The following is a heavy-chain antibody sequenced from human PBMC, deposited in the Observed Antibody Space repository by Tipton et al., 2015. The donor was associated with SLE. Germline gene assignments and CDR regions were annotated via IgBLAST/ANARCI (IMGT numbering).Heavy chain of an antibody. CDR2: ISYDGSNK. D-gene: IGHD2-2*01. CDR3: AKVGFGFEFQLPADY. CDR1: GFTFSSYG. J-gene: IGHJ4*02. Sequence: SLRLSCAASGFTFSSYGMHWVRQAPGKGLEWVAVISYDGSNKYYADSLRGRFTISRDNSNNTLYLQMNSLRAEDTAVYFCAKVGFGFEFQLPADYWGQGTLVTVSS. V-gene: IGHV3-30*18.